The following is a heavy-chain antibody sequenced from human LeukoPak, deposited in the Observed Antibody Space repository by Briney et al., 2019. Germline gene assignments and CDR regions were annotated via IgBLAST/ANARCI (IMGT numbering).Heavy chain of an antibody. V-gene: IGHV3-23*01. D-gene: IGHD6-13*01. CDR2: ISASGGNT. CDR3: AKTGYSSSWFDY. Sequence: GGSLRLSCGASGLTFSSYAMSWVRQAPGKGLEWVSAISASGGNTYYADSVKGRFTISRDNSKNTLYLQMNSLRAEDTAVYYCAKTGYSSSWFDYWGHGTLVTVSS. J-gene: IGHJ4*01. CDR1: GLTFSSYA.